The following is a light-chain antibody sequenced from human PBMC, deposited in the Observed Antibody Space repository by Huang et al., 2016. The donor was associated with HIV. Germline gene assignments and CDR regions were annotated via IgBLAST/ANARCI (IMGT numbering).Light chain of an antibody. V-gene: IGKV1-9*01. CDR3: QQLDTYPIT. CDR1: KDINTN. J-gene: IGKJ5*01. Sequence: IQLTQSPSSLSASVGDRVTITCRASKDINTNLAWYQQKPGKAPKVLIYAASTLQSGVPSRCSGSASGIYFSLTINNLQPEDFATYYCQQLDTYPITFGQRTQLDI. CDR2: AAS.